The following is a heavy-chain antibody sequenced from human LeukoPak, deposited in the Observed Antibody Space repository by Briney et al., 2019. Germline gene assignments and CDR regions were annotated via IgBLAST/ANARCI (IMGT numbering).Heavy chain of an antibody. CDR2: IYYSGST. D-gene: IGHD1-26*01. J-gene: IGHJ4*02. V-gene: IGHV4-39*01. CDR3: ARLSGMRYFDY. Sequence: SETLSLTCTVSCGSISSSSYDWGWIRQPPGKGQEWIGSIYYSGSTYYNPSLKSRVTISVDTSKNQFSLKLSSVTAADTAVYYCARLSGMRYFDYWGQGTLVTVSS. CDR1: CGSISSSSYD.